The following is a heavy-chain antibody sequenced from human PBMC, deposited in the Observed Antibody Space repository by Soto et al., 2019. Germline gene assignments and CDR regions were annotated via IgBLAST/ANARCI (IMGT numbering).Heavy chain of an antibody. CDR2: IWYDGINK. J-gene: IGHJ4*01. V-gene: IGHV3-33*01. Sequence: QVQLVESGGGVVQPGRSLRLSCAASGFTFSTYGMYWVRQAPGKGLEWAAFIWYDGINKQYADSVKGRFTIARDNSKNTLYLQMNSLRAEDTAVYYCARDDAVGATRGGEFGYWGHGTLVTVFS. CDR1: GFTFSTYG. CDR3: ARDDAVGATRGGEFGY. D-gene: IGHD1-26*01.